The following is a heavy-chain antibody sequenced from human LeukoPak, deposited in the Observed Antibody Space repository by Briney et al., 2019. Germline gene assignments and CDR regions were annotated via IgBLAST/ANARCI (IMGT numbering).Heavy chain of an antibody. J-gene: IGHJ4*02. D-gene: IGHD5-18*01. CDR2: IIPIFGTA. CDR1: GGTFSSYA. CDR3: ARDNKRYSYVPRAFDY. Sequence: SVKVSCKASGGTFSSYAISWVRQAPGQGLEWMGGIIPIFGTANYAQKFQGRVTITADESTSTAYMELSSLRSEDTAVYYCARDNKRYSYVPRAFDYWGQGTLVTVSS. V-gene: IGHV1-69*13.